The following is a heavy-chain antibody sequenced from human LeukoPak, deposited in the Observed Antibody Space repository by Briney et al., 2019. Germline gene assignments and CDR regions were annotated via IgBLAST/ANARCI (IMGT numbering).Heavy chain of an antibody. Sequence: GGSLRLSCAASGVTFSSYWMHWGRQAPGKGLVWVSRIKSDGSTNYADSVKGRFTISRDNAKNTVSLQMNSLRAEDTGVYYCARAPSEIGGYYPEYFRHWGQGTLVTVSS. CDR2: IKSDGST. D-gene: IGHD3-22*01. CDR1: GVTFSSYW. J-gene: IGHJ1*01. V-gene: IGHV3-74*01. CDR3: ARAPSEIGGYYPEYFRH.